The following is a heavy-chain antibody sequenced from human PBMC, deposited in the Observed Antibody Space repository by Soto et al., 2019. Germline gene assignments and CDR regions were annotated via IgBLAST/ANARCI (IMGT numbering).Heavy chain of an antibody. CDR2: VNPTGGSP. D-gene: IGHD3-16*02. Sequence: GASVKVSCKTSGYDFTRYFIHWVRQAPGQGLERMVKVNPTGGSPTFGQKFQGRVTVTTDTSTSTVYMELSSLRSDDTAVYYCSRDLSPYWGQGTLVTVS. V-gene: IGHV1-46*03. CDR3: SRDLSPY. CDR1: GYDFTRYF. J-gene: IGHJ4*02.